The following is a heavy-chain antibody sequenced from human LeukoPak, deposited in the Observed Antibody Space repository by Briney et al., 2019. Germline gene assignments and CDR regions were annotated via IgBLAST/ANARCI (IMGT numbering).Heavy chain of an antibody. V-gene: IGHV3-23*01. CDR2: ISGSGGST. J-gene: IGHJ4*02. D-gene: IGHD6-19*01. CDR1: GFTFSSYA. CDR3: AKDRIAVAAATPDY. Sequence: PGGSLRLSCAASGFTFSSYAMSWVRQAPGKGLEWVSGISGSGGSTYCADSVKGRFTISRDNSKNTMYMQMNSLRAEDTAVYYCAKDRIAVAAATPDYWGQGALVTVSS.